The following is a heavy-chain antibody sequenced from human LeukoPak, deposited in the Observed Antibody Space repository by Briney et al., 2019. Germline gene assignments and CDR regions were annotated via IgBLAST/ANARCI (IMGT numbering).Heavy chain of an antibody. CDR2: ISYDGSNK. V-gene: IGHV3-30-3*01. J-gene: IGHJ6*02. D-gene: IGHD1-26*01. CDR1: GFTFGSYA. CDR3: ARGSGSYPPYYYYGMDV. Sequence: PGGSLRLSCAASGFTFGSYAMHWVRQAPGKGLEWVAVISYDGSNKYYADSVKGRFTISRDNSKNTLYLQMNSLRAEDTAVYYCARGSGSYPPYYYYGMDVWGQGTTVTVSS.